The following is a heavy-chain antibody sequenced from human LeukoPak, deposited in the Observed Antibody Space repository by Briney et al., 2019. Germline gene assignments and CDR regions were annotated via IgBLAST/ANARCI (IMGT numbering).Heavy chain of an antibody. CDR1: GFTFSTYW. D-gene: IGHD6-6*01. Sequence: PGGSLRLSCAASGFTFSTYWMHWVRQAPGKGLVWVSRINPDGTTTSYADSVKGRFTISRDNAKNSLYLQMNSLRAEDTAVYYCSSCRPESIAARMFDYWGQGTLVTVSS. V-gene: IGHV3-74*01. J-gene: IGHJ4*02. CDR3: SSCRPESIAARMFDY. CDR2: INPDGTTT.